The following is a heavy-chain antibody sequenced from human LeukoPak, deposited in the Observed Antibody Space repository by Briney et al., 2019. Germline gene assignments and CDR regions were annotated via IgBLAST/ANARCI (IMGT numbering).Heavy chain of an antibody. V-gene: IGHV3-23*01. CDR2: IGGSGGRT. CDR1: GFTFSNYA. CDR3: ADPPNADY. D-gene: IGHD4/OR15-4a*01. J-gene: IGHJ4*02. Sequence: PGGSLRLSCAASGFTFSNYAMSWVRQAPGKGLEWVSSIGGSGGRTYYAGSVQGRLTISRDNSKKMLYLQMNSLRVEDTAVYFCADPPNADYWGQGTLVTVSS.